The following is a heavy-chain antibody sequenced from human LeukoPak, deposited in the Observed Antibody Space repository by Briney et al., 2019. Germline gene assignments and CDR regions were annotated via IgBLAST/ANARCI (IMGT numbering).Heavy chain of an antibody. D-gene: IGHD6-19*01. Sequence: SGPTLVNPTQTLTLTCTFSGFSLSTSGVGVGWIRQPPGKALEWLALIYWDDDKRYSPSLKSRLTITKDTSKNQVVLTMTNMDPVDTATYHCAHSLPTWGYSSGWQKVYYSDYWGQGTLVTVSS. CDR1: GFSLSTSGVG. CDR3: AHSLPTWGYSSGWQKVYYSDY. CDR2: IYWDDDK. J-gene: IGHJ4*02. V-gene: IGHV2-5*02.